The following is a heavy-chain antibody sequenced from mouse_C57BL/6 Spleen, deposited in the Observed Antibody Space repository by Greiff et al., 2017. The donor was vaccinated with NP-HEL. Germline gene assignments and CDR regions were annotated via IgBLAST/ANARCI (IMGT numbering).Heavy chain of an antibody. CDR3: ARKGSGPWFAY. CDR2: IDPSDSET. J-gene: IGHJ3*01. Sequence: QVQLQQPGAELVRPGSSVKLSCKASGYTFTSYWMHWVQQRPIKGLEWIGNIDPSDSETHYNQKFKDKATVTVDKSSSTAYMQLSSLTSEDSAVYYCARKGSGPWFAYWGQGTLVTVSA. V-gene: IGHV1-52*01. D-gene: IGHD3-2*02. CDR1: GYTFTSYW.